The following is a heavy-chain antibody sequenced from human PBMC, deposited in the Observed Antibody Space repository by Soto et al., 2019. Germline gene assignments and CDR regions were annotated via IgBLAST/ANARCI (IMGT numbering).Heavy chain of an antibody. V-gene: IGHV3-15*01. J-gene: IGHJ6*02. D-gene: IGHD3-3*01. CDR2: IKSKTDGGTT. CDR3: TTVRSLRFLEWSLYYYYGMDV. Sequence: PGGSLRLSCAASGFTFSNAWMSWVRQAPGKGLEWVGRIKSKTDGGTTDYAAPVKGRFTISRDDSKNTLYLQMNSLKTEDTAVYYCTTVRSLRFLEWSLYYYYGMDVWGQGTTVTVSS. CDR1: GFTFSNAW.